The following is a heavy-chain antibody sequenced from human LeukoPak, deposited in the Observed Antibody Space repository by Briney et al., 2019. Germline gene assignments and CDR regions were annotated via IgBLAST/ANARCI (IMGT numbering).Heavy chain of an antibody. J-gene: IGHJ4*02. CDR1: GFTFSTYW. Sequence: GGSLRLSCAASGFTFSTYWMSWVRQAPGKGLEWVANIKEDGSAKYHVDSVKGRFTISRDNAKNSLYLQMNSLRAEDTAVYYCATVGRAWDNWGQGTLVTVSS. CDR3: ATVGRAWDN. V-gene: IGHV3-7*01. CDR2: IKEDGSAK.